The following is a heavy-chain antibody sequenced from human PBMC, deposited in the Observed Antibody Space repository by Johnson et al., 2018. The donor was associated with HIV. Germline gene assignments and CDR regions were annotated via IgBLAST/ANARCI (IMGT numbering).Heavy chain of an antibody. V-gene: IGHV3-7*01. Sequence: EQLVESGGGLIQPGVSLRLSCAASGFTFSSYAMHWVRQAPGKGLEWVANINHDVSAIQYADSVKGRFTISRDNAKRSLFLQMNSLRVEDTAVYFCGSLGDGHQKGAFEICGHGTMVTVSS. CDR2: INHDVSAI. D-gene: IGHD3-16*01. CDR1: GFTFSSYA. J-gene: IGHJ3*02. CDR3: GSLGDGHQKGAFEI.